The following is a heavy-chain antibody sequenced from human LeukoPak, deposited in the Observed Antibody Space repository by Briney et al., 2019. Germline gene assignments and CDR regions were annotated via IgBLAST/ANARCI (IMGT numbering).Heavy chain of an antibody. CDR3: AKDRSISGYIDY. V-gene: IGHV3-23*01. CDR2: ISGSGGST. Sequence: GGSLRLSCAASGFNFRTNTINWVRQTPGKGLEWVSAISGSGGSTCYADSVKGRFTISRDNSKNTLYLQMNSLRAEDTAVYYCAKDRSISGYIDYWGQGTLVTVSS. J-gene: IGHJ4*02. D-gene: IGHD1-26*01. CDR1: GFNFRTNT.